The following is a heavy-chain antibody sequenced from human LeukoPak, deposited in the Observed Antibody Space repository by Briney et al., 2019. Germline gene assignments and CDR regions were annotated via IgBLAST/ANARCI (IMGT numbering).Heavy chain of an antibody. D-gene: IGHD1-1*01. J-gene: IGHJ4*02. CDR3: ARANWNDAPFDY. CDR2: IYDSGST. V-gene: IGHV4-39*01. Sequence: SETLSLTCTVSGGSIRSSYYYWGWIRQPPGKGLEWIGSIYDSGSTYYNPSLKSRVTISVDTSKNQFSLKLNSVTAADTAVYYCARANWNDAPFDYWGQGTLVTVSS. CDR1: GGSIRSSYYY.